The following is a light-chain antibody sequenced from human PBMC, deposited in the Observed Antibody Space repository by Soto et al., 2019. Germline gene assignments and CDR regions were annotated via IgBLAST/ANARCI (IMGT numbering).Light chain of an antibody. J-gene: IGLJ1*01. CDR1: SSDVGNNNY. CDR3: SSFTGSSYV. V-gene: IGLV2-14*03. CDR2: DVT. Sequence: QSVLTQPASVSGSPGQSITISCTGTSSDVGNNNYVSWYQHNPGRAPKVMICDVTNRPSGASNRFSGSKSGNTASLTISGLQAEDEADYYCSSFTGSSYVFGTGTKVTVL.